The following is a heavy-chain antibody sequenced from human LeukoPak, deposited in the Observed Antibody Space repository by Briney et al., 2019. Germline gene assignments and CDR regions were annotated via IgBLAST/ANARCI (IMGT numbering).Heavy chain of an antibody. CDR1: GGSFSGYY. J-gene: IGHJ3*02. D-gene: IGHD4-23*01. Sequence: SETLSLTCAVYGGSFSGYYWSWIRQPPGKGLEWIGEINHSGSTNYNPSLKSRVTISVDTSKNQFSLKLSSVTAADTAVYYCARAVSYGGFDIWGQGTMVTVSS. V-gene: IGHV4-34*01. CDR3: ARAVSYGGFDI. CDR2: INHSGST.